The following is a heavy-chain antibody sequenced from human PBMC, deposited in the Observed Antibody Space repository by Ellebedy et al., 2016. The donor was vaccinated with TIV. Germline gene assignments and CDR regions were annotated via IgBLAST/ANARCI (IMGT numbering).Heavy chain of an antibody. V-gene: IGHV1-69*06. CDR2: IIPIFDTA. D-gene: IGHD1-26*01. CDR3: ATEGLVGVPPTLTYYFDS. Sequence: SVKVSXXASGGTLSSYAINWVRQAPGQGLEWMGGIIPIFDTANYAQKFQGRVTMTADKSTSTAYMELSSLRSEDTAVYYCATEGLVGVPPTLTYYFDSWGQGTLVTVSS. CDR1: GGTLSSYA. J-gene: IGHJ4*02.